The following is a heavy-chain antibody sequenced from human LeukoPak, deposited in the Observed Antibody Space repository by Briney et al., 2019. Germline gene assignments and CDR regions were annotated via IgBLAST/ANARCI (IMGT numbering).Heavy chain of an antibody. V-gene: IGHV4-34*01. CDR1: GGSFSGYY. Sequence: SETLSLTCAVYGGSFSGYYWSWIRQHPGKGLEWMGEINHSGSTNYNPSLKSRVTISVDTSKNQFSLKLSSVTAADTAVYYCARGLDYGSGSQDAWGQGTLVTVSS. CDR2: INHSGST. J-gene: IGHJ5*02. CDR3: ARGLDYGSGSQDA. D-gene: IGHD3-10*01.